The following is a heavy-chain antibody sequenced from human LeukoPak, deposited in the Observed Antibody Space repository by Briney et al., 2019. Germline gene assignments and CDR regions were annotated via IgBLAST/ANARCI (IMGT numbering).Heavy chain of an antibody. CDR2: IYYSGIT. CDR3: ARGGGWYPNYFDY. V-gene: IGHV4-59*01. CDR1: GGSISSYY. Sequence: SETLSLTCTVSGGSISSYYWSWIRQPPGKGLEWIGYIYYSGITNYNPSLKSRVTISVDTSKNQFSLKLSSVTAADTAVYYCARGGGWYPNYFDYWGQGTLVTVSS. J-gene: IGHJ4*02. D-gene: IGHD6-19*01.